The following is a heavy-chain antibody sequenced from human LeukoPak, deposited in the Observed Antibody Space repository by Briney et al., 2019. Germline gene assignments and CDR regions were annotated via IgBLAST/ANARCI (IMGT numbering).Heavy chain of an antibody. D-gene: IGHD6-6*01. Sequence: SETLSLTCTVSGGSISSYYWSWIRQPPGKGLEWSGYIYYSGSTNYNPSLKSRVTISVDTSKNQFSLKLSSVTAADTAVYYCARVVSSIAARGYYYYMDVWGKGTTVTVSS. CDR2: IYYSGST. J-gene: IGHJ6*03. V-gene: IGHV4-59*01. CDR3: ARVVSSIAARGYYYYMDV. CDR1: GGSISSYY.